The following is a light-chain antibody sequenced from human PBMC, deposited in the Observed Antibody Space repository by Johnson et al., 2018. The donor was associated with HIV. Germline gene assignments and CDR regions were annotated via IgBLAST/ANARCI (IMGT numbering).Light chain of an antibody. V-gene: IGLV1-51*02. CDR3: GTWDSSLSAYV. CDR1: SSNIGNNY. CDR2: ENN. J-gene: IGLJ1*01. Sequence: QSVLTQPPSVSAAPGQKVTISCSGSSSNIGNNYVSWYQQLPGTAPKLLIYENNKRPSGIPDLFSGSKSGTSATLGITGLQTGDEADYYCGTWDSSLSAYVFGTGPKVTVL.